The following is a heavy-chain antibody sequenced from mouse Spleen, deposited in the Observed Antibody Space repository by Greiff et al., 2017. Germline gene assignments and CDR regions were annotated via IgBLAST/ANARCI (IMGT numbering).Heavy chain of an antibody. CDR2: IYPGSGST. Sequence: QVQLKQPGAELVKPGASVKMSCKASGYTFTSYWITWVKQRPGQGLEWIGDIYPGSGSTNYNEKFKSKATLTVDTSSSTAYMQLSSLTSEDSAVYYCARERNGNYGFAYWGQGTLVTVSA. J-gene: IGHJ3*01. CDR1: GYTFTSYW. CDR3: ARERNGNYGFAY. V-gene: IGHV1-55*01. D-gene: IGHD2-1*01.